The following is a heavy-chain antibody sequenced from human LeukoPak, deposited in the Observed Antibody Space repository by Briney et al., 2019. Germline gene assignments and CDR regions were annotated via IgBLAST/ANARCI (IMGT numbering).Heavy chain of an antibody. CDR3: ARDLRGDYT. CDR1: GFTFSSYS. Sequence: GGSLRLSCAASGFTFSSYSMNWVRQAPGKGLGWVSYISSGSGTIYYADSAKGRFTISRDNAKNSLYLQRNSLRDEDTAVYYCARDLRGDYTWGQGTLVTVSS. J-gene: IGHJ5*02. V-gene: IGHV3-48*02. CDR2: ISSGSGTI. D-gene: IGHD4-17*01.